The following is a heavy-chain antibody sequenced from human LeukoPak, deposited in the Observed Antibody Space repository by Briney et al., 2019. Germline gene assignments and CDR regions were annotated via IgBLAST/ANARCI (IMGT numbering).Heavy chain of an antibody. CDR1: GGSISSGGYS. J-gene: IGHJ4*02. CDR2: IYHSGST. CDR3: ARDHPSGYYFDY. Sequence: SETLSLTCAVSGGSISSGGYSWSWIRQPPGKGLEWIGYIYHSGSTYYNPSLKSRVTISVDRSKNRFSLKLSSVTAADTAVYYCARDHPSGYYFDYWGQGTLVTVSS. V-gene: IGHV4-30-2*01. D-gene: IGHD5-12*01.